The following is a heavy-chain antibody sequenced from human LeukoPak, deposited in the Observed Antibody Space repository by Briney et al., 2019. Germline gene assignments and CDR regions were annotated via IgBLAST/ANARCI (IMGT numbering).Heavy chain of an antibody. CDR2: IYTSGST. V-gene: IGHV4-4*07. D-gene: IGHD1-26*01. CDR3: ARGVPNRYSGSYYDY. CDR1: GGPISSYY. Sequence: SETLSLTCTVSGGPISSYYWSWIRQPAGKGLEWIGRIYTSGSTNYNPSLKSRVTMSVDTSKNQFSLKLSSVTAADTAVYYCARGVPNRYSGSYYDYWGQGTLVTVSS. J-gene: IGHJ4*02.